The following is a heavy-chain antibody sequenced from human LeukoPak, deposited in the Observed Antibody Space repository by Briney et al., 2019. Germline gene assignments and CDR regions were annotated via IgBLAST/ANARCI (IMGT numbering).Heavy chain of an antibody. V-gene: IGHV4-38-2*02. CDR1: GYSISSGYY. D-gene: IGHD5-18*01. J-gene: IGHJ3*02. CDR2: IYHSGST. Sequence: PSETLSLTCTVSGYSISSGYYWGWIRQPPGKGLEWIGSIYHSGSTFYNLSLKSRVTISVDTSTNQFSLKLNSVTAADTAVYYCASGTTPMVSDAFDIWGQGTLVTVSS. CDR3: ASGTTPMVSDAFDI.